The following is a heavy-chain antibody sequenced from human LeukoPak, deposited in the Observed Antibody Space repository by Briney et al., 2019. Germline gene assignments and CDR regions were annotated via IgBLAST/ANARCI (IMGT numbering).Heavy chain of an antibody. J-gene: IGHJ6*03. V-gene: IGHV1-2*02. D-gene: IGHD3-3*01. Sequence: ASVNVSCKASGYTFTSYAMNWVRQAPGQGLEWMGWINPNSGGTNYAQKFQGRVTMTRDTSISTAYMELSRLRSDDTAVYYCARDAPIFGVVEGPYMDVWGKGTTVTISS. CDR1: GYTFTSYA. CDR3: ARDAPIFGVVEGPYMDV. CDR2: INPNSGGT.